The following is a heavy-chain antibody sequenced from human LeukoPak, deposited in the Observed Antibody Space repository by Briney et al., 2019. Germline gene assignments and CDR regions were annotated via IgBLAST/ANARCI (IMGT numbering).Heavy chain of an antibody. D-gene: IGHD4-11*01. CDR1: GGSISGYY. Sequence: SETLSLTCTVSGGSISGYYWSWIRQPPGKGLEWIGYIYYSGSTNYNPSLKSRLTISVDTSKNQFSLKLSSVTAADTAVYYCARVRGNYFPDYWGRGTLVTVSS. J-gene: IGHJ4*02. CDR3: ARVRGNYFPDY. V-gene: IGHV4-59*01. CDR2: IYYSGST.